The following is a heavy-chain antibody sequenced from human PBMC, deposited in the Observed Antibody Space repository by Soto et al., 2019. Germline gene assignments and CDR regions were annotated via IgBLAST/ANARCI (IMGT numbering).Heavy chain of an antibody. V-gene: IGHV3-48*02. CDR1: ACTLISYN. Sequence: GGALRLSWAASACTLISYNMNWFRLAPWKGQEWVSYISGSSDTIYYADSVKGRFTISRDNAKNSLYLQMDSLRDEDTAVYYCARDHGGSTWFVGIYYYVVEDVWGQGTTVTVSS. J-gene: IGHJ6*02. D-gene: IGHD6-13*01. CDR3: ARDHGGSTWFVGIYYYVVEDV. CDR2: ISGSSDTI.